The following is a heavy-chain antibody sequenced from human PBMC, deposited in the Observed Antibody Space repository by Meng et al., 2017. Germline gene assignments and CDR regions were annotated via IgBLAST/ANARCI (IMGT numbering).Heavy chain of an antibody. CDR2: INHSGST. D-gene: IGHD3-10*02. J-gene: IGHJ4*02. V-gene: IGHV4-34*01. CDR1: GGSFSGYY. CDR3: ARGGFVRVAGTTDY. Sequence: SETLSLTCAVYGGSFSGYYWSWIRQPPGKGLEWIGEINHSGSTNYNPSLKSRVTISVDTSKNQFSLKLSSVTAEDTAVYYCARGGFVRVAGTTDYWGQGTLVTVSS.